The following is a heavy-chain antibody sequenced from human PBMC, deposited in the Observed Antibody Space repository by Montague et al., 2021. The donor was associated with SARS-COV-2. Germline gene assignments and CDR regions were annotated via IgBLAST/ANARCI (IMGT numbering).Heavy chain of an antibody. V-gene: IGHV4-31*03. CDR3: ARVHFVSSGWYPDAFDI. CDR2: IYYSGST. J-gene: IGHJ3*02. CDR1: GGSINSGGYY. D-gene: IGHD6-19*01. Sequence: TLSLTCTVSGGSINSGGYYWSWIRQHPGKVLEWIGYIYYSGSTYYNPSLKSRLTISVDTSKNQFSLKLSSVTAADTAVYYCARVHFVSSGWYPDAFDIWGQGTMVTVSS.